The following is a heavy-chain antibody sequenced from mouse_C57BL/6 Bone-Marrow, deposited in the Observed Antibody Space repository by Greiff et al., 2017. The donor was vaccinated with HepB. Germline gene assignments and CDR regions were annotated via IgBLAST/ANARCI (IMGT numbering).Heavy chain of an antibody. J-gene: IGHJ1*03. CDR3: ARPSLLYGSSYWYFDV. Sequence: EESGPGLVKPSQSLSLTCSVTGYSITSGYYWNWIRQFPGNKLEWMGYISYDGSNNYNPSLKNRISITRDTSKNQFFLKLNSVTTEDTATYYCARPSLLYGSSYWYFDVWGTGTTVTVSS. D-gene: IGHD1-1*01. CDR2: ISYDGSN. V-gene: IGHV3-6*01. CDR1: GYSITSGYY.